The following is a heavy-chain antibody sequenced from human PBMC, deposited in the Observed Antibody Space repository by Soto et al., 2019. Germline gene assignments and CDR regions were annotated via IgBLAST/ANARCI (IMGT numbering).Heavy chain of an antibody. D-gene: IGHD6-13*01. J-gene: IGHJ4*02. V-gene: IGHV3-23*01. CDR2: ISGGGGST. Sequence: EVQLLESGGGLVQPGGSLRLSCEASGFNFNQFAMSWVRQAPGKGLDWVSAISGGGGSTFFADSVRGRFSISRDNSRNTLYLHMDDLRVEDTAIYRCAKDLCYSSSWYSLGSWGQGTLVTVSS. CDR3: AKDLCYSSSWYSLGS. CDR1: GFNFNQFA.